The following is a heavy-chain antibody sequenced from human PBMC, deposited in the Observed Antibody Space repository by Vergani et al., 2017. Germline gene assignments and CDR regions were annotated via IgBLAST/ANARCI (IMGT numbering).Heavy chain of an antibody. V-gene: IGHV2-5*01. Sequence: QITLRESGPTLVKPTQTLTLTCTFSGFSLTTGGEGVGWIRQPPGRALEWLAFVYWNDDERYSPSLKSRVTITKDTSKNEVILTMATMDPVDTATYYCVHRLGYFDWDGAFDVWGQGTMVTVSS. CDR1: GFSLTTGGEG. D-gene: IGHD3-9*01. J-gene: IGHJ3*01. CDR3: VHRLGYFDWDGAFDV. CDR2: VYWNDDE.